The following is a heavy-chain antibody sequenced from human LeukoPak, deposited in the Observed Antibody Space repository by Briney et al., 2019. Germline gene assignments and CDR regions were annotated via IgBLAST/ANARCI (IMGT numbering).Heavy chain of an antibody. CDR3: ARGGGMGHYYYYMDV. D-gene: IGHD5-24*01. Sequence: SETLSLTCTVSGGSISSYYWSWIRQPPGKGLEWIGYIYYSGSTNYNPSLKSRVTISVDTSKNQFSLKLSSVTAADTAVYYCARGGGMGHYYYYMDVWGKGTTVTISS. CDR2: IYYSGST. CDR1: GGSISSYY. V-gene: IGHV4-59*01. J-gene: IGHJ6*03.